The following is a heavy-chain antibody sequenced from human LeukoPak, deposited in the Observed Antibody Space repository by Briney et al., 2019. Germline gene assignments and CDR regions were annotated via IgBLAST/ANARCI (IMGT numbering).Heavy chain of an antibody. V-gene: IGHV1-46*01. CDR3: ARDQDYYDSSGYYSFCY. D-gene: IGHD3-22*01. CDR1: GYTFTGYY. CDR2: INPSGGST. J-gene: IGHJ4*02. Sequence: GASVKVSCKASGYTFTGYYMHWVRQAPGQGLEWMGIINPSGGSTSYAQKFQGRVTMTRDMSTSTVYMGLSSLRSEDTAVYYCARDQDYYDSSGYYSFCYWGQGTLVTVSS.